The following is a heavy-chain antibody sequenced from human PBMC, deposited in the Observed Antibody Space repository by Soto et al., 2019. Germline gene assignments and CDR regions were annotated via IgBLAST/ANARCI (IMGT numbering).Heavy chain of an antibody. Sequence: QVQLQQWGAGLLKPSETLSLTCAVYGGSFSSFYWSWIRQPPGKGLEWIGEINHSGSTNYNPSLKSRVTLSVDTSKNQFSRKLSSVTAADTAVYYCARRPKRGVGATRTDYWGQGTLVTVSS. J-gene: IGHJ4*02. V-gene: IGHV4-34*01. CDR2: INHSGST. CDR3: ARRPKRGVGATRTDY. D-gene: IGHD1-26*01. CDR1: GGSFSSFY.